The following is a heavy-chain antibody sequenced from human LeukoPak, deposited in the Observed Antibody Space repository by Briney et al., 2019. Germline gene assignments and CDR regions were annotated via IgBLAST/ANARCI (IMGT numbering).Heavy chain of an antibody. J-gene: IGHJ6*03. D-gene: IGHD3-9*01. V-gene: IGHV3-21*01. CDR2: ISSSSSYI. CDR3: ARDDSYYDILTGYLYYYYYMDV. CDR1: GFTFSSYS. Sequence: GGSLRLSCAASGFTFSSYSMNWVRQAPGKGLEWVSSISSSSSYIYYADSVKGRFTISRDNAKNSLYLQMNSLRAEDTAVYYCARDDSYYDILTGYLYYYYYMDVWGKGTTVTISS.